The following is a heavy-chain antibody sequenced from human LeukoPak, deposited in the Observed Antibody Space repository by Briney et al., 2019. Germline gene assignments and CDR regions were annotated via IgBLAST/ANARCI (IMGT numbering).Heavy chain of an antibody. J-gene: IGHJ4*02. CDR2: IKSDGITI. D-gene: IGHD3-22*01. CDR3: ARDYYDSSGYYYGYYFDY. CDR1: GFTFSNYM. V-gene: IGHV3-74*01. Sequence: GSLRLSCAASGFTFSNYMMHWVRQAPGKGLVWVSRIKSDGITITYADSVKGRFTISRDNSKNTLYLQMNSLRAEDTAVYYCARDYYDSSGYYYGYYFDYWGQGTLVTVSS.